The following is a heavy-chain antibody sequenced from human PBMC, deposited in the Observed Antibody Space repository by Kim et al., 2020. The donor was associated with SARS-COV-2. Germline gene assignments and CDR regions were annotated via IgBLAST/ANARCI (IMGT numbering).Heavy chain of an antibody. CDR3: AREGNYSWSSFGS. V-gene: IGHV3-33*01. CDR1: GVTVSSYG. D-gene: IGHD1-7*01. CDR2: IWSDGKNK. J-gene: IGHJ5*02. Sequence: GGSLRLSCLVSGVTVSSYGMQWVRQGPGGGLEWVAVIWSDGKNKFYADSVKGRFTISRDESKNTLYLQMNSLRPEDTALYYCAREGNYSWSSFGSWGQGTLVTVSS.